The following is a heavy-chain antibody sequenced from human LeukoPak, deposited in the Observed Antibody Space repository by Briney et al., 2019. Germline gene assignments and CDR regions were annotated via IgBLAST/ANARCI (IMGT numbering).Heavy chain of an antibody. J-gene: IGHJ4*02. Sequence: GGSLRLSCAASGFTFSSYEMNWVRQALGKGLEWVSYISSSGSTIYYADSVKGRFTISRDNAKNSLYLQMNSLRAEDTAVYYCARDGGSAWFLDYWGQGTLVTVSS. D-gene: IGHD6-19*01. CDR2: ISSSGSTI. CDR3: ARDGGSAWFLDY. CDR1: GFTFSSYE. V-gene: IGHV3-48*03.